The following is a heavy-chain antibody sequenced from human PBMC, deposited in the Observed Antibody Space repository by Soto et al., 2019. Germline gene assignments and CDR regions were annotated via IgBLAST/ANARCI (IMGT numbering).Heavy chain of an antibody. V-gene: IGHV4-34*01. Sequence: SETLSLTCAVYGGSFSGYYWSWIRQPPGKGLEWIGEINHSRSTNYNPSLKSRVTISVDTSKNQFSLKLSSVTAADTAVYYCARYYCSGGSCPRLGYYYYMDVWGKGTTVTVS. D-gene: IGHD2-15*01. CDR3: ARYYCSGGSCPRLGYYYYMDV. CDR2: INHSRST. J-gene: IGHJ6*03. CDR1: GGSFSGYY.